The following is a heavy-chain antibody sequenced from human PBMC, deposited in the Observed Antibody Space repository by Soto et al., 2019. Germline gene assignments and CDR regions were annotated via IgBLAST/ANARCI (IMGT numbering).Heavy chain of an antibody. CDR3: AKIHSGSSEDAFDV. D-gene: IGHD6-19*01. V-gene: IGHV3-23*01. J-gene: IGHJ3*01. Sequence: EVQLLESGGGLVQPGGSQRLSCAASGYTLSSYAMSWVRQGPGKGLEWVTLISGSGGVTDYADSVKGRFTVSRDNSKNTMYLELNSLTAGDTAIYYCAKIHSGSSEDAFDVWGQGTVVTVSS. CDR1: GYTLSSYA. CDR2: ISGSGGVT.